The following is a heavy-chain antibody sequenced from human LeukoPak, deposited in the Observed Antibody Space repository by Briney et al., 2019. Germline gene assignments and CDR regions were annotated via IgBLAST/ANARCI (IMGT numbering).Heavy chain of an antibody. CDR3: ATDRNEGKYYDY. Sequence: GGSLRLSCVASGLKFRNYGMHWVRQAPGKGLEWVTFIWYDGSHQCYIDSVKGRFTVSRDNAKSTLYLQMDSLRAEDTAVYYCATDRNEGKYYDYWGQGTLVTVSS. J-gene: IGHJ4*02. D-gene: IGHD2/OR15-2a*01. V-gene: IGHV3-30*02. CDR1: GLKFRNYG. CDR2: IWYDGSHQ.